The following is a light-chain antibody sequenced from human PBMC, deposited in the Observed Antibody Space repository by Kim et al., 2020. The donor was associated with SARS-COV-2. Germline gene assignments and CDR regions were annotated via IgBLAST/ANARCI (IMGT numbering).Light chain of an antibody. CDR3: QHYDNIPYT. J-gene: IGKJ2*01. CDR1: QGISKY. V-gene: IGKV1-33*01. Sequence: SASVGDRVTITCQASQGISKYLSWYQQKPGKAPNLLIYDASNFETGVPSRFSGSGSGTDFTFTISSLQPADIATYYCQHYDNIPYTFGQGTKLEI. CDR2: DAS.